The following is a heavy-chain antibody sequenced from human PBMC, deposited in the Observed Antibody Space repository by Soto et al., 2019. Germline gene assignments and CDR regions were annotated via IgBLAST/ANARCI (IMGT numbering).Heavy chain of an antibody. J-gene: IGHJ4*02. CDR3: AEGFYFDF. Sequence: SETLSLTCTVSGGSISSYYWSWIRQPPGKGLEWIAYTFYSGNTNYNPSLKSRVTMSVDTSKNQFSLKLTSVTAADTAVYYCAEGFYFDFWGQGTLVTVSS. CDR2: TFYSGNT. CDR1: GGSISSYY. V-gene: IGHV4-59*01.